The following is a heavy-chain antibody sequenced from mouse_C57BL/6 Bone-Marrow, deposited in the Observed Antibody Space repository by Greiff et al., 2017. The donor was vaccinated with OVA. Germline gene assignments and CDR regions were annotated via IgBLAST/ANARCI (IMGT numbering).Heavy chain of an antibody. D-gene: IGHD3-2*02. V-gene: IGHV5-9*01. CDR1: GFTFSSYT. CDR2: ISGGGGNT. CDR3: ASHGGSSGYRFAY. J-gene: IGHJ3*01. Sequence: EVKLVESGGGLVKPGGSLKLSCAASGFTFSSYTMSWVRQTPEKRLEWVGNISGGGGNTNYTDSVKGRVTISRDNAKNTLYLQMSSLRAEDTALYYCASHGGSSGYRFAYWGQGTLVTVSA.